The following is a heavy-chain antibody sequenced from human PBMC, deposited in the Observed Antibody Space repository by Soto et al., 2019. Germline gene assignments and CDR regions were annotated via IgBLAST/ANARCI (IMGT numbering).Heavy chain of an antibody. V-gene: IGHV1-69*12. D-gene: IGHD3-22*01. J-gene: IGHJ4*02. CDR1: GGTFSSYA. Sequence: QVQLVQSGAEVKKPGSSVKVSCKASGGTFSSYAISWVRQAPGQGLEWMGGIIPIFGTASYAQKFQGRVTITADESTSTAYMELSSLRSEDTAVYYCAGTTADYYDSSGYPFDYWGQGTLVTVSS. CDR2: IIPIFGTA. CDR3: AGTTADYYDSSGYPFDY.